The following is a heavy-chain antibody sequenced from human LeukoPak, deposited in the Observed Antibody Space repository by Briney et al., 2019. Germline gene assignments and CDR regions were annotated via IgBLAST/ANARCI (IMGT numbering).Heavy chain of an antibody. J-gene: IGHJ4*02. V-gene: IGHV4-4*07. CDR1: GGSFSGYF. Sequence: SETLSLTCAVYGGSFSGYFWSWVRQPAGKGLEWIGRIYSTGRSDYNPSLKSRITMSVETSKNQFSLKLSSVTAADTAVYYCARDGPRSGYDLGHFDNLGQGTLVTASS. CDR3: ARDGPRSGYDLGHFDN. D-gene: IGHD5-12*01. CDR2: IYSTGRS.